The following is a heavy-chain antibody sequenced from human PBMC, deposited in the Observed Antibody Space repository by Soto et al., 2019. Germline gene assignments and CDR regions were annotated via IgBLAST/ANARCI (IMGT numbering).Heavy chain of an antibody. V-gene: IGHV3-73*01. CDR3: TRGYGDYVRDY. CDR1: GFTFSGSA. CDR2: IRSKANNYAT. J-gene: IGHJ4*02. D-gene: IGHD4-17*01. Sequence: EVQLVESGGGLVQPGESLKLSCAVSGFTFSGSAMHWVRQASGKGLEWVGRIRSKANNYATAYAASVKGRFTISGDDSKNTAYLQMNSLKSEDTAVYYCTRGYGDYVRDYWGQGTLVTVSS.